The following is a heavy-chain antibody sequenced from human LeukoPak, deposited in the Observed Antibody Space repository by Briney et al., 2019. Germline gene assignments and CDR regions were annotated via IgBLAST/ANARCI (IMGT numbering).Heavy chain of an antibody. J-gene: IGHJ6*01. Sequence: PGGSLRLSCAASGFTFSSYEMNWVRQAPGKGLEWVSYISSSGSTIYYADSVKGRFTISRDNAKNSLYLQMNSLRAEDTAVYYCAAGLNILVVPAASYYGRDFWGKGPRSPSPQ. CDR1: GFTFSSYE. V-gene: IGHV3-48*03. CDR2: ISSSGSTI. CDR3: AAGLNILVVPAASYYGRDF. D-gene: IGHD2-2*01.